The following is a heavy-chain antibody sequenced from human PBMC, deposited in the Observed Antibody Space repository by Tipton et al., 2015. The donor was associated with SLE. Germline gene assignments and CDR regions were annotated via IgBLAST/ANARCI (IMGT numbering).Heavy chain of an antibody. V-gene: IGHV4-34*01. J-gene: IGHJ4*02. CDR1: GGSFSGYY. Sequence: TLSLTCAVHGGSFSGYYWSWIRQPPGKGLEWIGEINHSGSTNYNPSLKSRATISVDTSKNQFSLKVMSVTAADTAVYYCARQVAAAHLDYWGQGTLVTVSS. D-gene: IGHD6-13*01. CDR2: INHSGST. CDR3: ARQVAAAHLDY.